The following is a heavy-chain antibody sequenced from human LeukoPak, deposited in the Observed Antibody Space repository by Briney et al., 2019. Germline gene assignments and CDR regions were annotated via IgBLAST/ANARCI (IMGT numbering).Heavy chain of an antibody. CDR1: GYTFTSYW. V-gene: IGHV5-51*01. J-gene: IGHJ4*02. CDR2: IYPGDSET. D-gene: IGHD3-16*02. CDR3: ARLFIPTLTDHYFDY. Sequence: GESLKISCKGSGYTFTSYWIGWVRQMPGKGLEWMGMIYPGDSETRYSPSFQGQVTISADKSISTAYLQWTSLEASDTAMYYCARLFIPTLTDHYFDYWGQGTLVTVSS.